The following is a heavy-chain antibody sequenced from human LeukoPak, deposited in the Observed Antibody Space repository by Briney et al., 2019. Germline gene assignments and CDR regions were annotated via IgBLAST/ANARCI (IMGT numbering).Heavy chain of an antibody. D-gene: IGHD7-27*01. CDR2: IRYDGSNK. CDR1: GFTFSSYG. CDR3: ARRPPSNWGLDY. V-gene: IGHV3-30*02. J-gene: IGHJ4*02. Sequence: GGSLRLSCAASGFTFSSYGMHWVRQAPGKGLEWVAFIRYDGSNKYYADSVKGRFTISRDSSKNTLYLQMNSLRGEDTAVYYCARRPPSNWGLDYWGQGTLVTVSS.